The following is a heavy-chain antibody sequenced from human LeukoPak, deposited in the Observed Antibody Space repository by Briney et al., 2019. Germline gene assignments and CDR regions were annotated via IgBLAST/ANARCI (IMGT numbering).Heavy chain of an antibody. V-gene: IGHV3-7*05. CDR2: IKGDGSVQ. CDR1: GFTFSTSW. Sequence: GGSLRLSCVASGFTFSTSWMNWVRQAPGKGLEWVANIKGDGSVQSYVDSVKGRFTISRDNAKNSLFLEMNSLRAEDTAVYYCAKPRPSYSSSWYDHWGQGTLVTVSS. CDR3: AKPRPSYSSSWYDH. D-gene: IGHD6-13*01. J-gene: IGHJ5*02.